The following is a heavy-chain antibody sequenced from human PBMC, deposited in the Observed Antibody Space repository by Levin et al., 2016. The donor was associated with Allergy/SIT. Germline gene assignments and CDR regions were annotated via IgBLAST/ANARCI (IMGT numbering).Heavy chain of an antibody. J-gene: IGHJ6*02. V-gene: IGHV4-31*02. CDR3: ARWSLAGAAAARGYYYGMDV. CDR2: IYYSGST. D-gene: IGHD6-13*01. Sequence: WIRQPPGKGLEWIGYIYYSGSTYYNPSLKSRVTISVDTSKNQFSLKLSSVTAADTAVYYCARWSLAGAAAARGYYYGMDVWGQGTTVTVSS.